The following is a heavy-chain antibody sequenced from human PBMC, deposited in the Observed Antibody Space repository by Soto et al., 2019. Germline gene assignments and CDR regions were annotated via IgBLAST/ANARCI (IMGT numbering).Heavy chain of an antibody. CDR1: GFTFSSYS. V-gene: IGHV3-21*01. J-gene: IGHJ4*02. CDR2: ISSSSSYI. Sequence: EVQLVESGGGLVKPGGSLRLSCAASGFTFSSYSMNCVRQAPGKGLEWVSSISSSSSYIYYADSVKGRFTISRDNAKNSLYLQMNSLRAEDTAVYYCARDLNTYYDFWSGYYDSWGQGPLVTVSS. CDR3: ARDLNTYYDFWSGYYDS. D-gene: IGHD3-3*01.